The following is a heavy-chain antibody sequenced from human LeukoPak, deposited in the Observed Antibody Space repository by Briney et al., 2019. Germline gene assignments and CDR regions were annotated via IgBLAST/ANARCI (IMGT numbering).Heavy chain of an antibody. D-gene: IGHD2-2*01. V-gene: IGHV1-18*01. CDR1: GYTFTSYG. J-gene: IGHJ4*02. Sequence: ASVTVSCKASGYTFTSYGISWVRQAPGQGLEWMGWISAYNGNTNYAQKLQGRVTMTTDTSTSTAYMELRSLRSDDTAVYYCARLMQDIVVVEGYFDYWGQGTLVTVSS. CDR2: ISAYNGNT. CDR3: ARLMQDIVVVEGYFDY.